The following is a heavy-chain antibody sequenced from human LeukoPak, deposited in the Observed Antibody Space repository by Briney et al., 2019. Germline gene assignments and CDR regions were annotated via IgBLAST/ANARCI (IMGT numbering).Heavy chain of an antibody. D-gene: IGHD4-17*01. V-gene: IGHV1-2*06. Sequence: ASVKVSCKASGYTFTGYYMHWVRQAPGQGLEWMGRINPNSGGTNYAQKFQGRVTMTRDTSTSTVYMELSSLRSEDTAVYYCARGHWATVTTYFDYWGQGTLVTVSS. CDR3: ARGHWATVTTYFDY. J-gene: IGHJ4*02. CDR2: INPNSGGT. CDR1: GYTFTGYY.